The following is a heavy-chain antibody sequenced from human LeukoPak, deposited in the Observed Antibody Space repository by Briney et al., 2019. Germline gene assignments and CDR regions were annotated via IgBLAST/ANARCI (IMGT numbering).Heavy chain of an antibody. CDR3: ARDQTYCDSSGYSLYAFDI. Sequence: SETLSLTCTVSGGSISSYYWRWIRQPAGKGLEWIGRIYTSGSTNYNPSLKSRVTMSVDTSKNQFSLRLSSVTAADTAVYYCARDQTYCDSSGYSLYAFDIWGQGTMVTVSS. J-gene: IGHJ3*02. D-gene: IGHD3-22*01. CDR2: IYTSGST. V-gene: IGHV4-4*07. CDR1: GGSISSYY.